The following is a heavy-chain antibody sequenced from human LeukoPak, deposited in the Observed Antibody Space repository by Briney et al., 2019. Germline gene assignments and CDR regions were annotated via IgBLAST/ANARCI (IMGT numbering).Heavy chain of an antibody. J-gene: IGHJ4*02. CDR3: ARDLGIAARPDY. CDR1: GGSFSAYY. D-gene: IGHD6-6*01. Sequence: KPSETLSLTCAVYGGSFSAYYWGWIRQPPGKGLEWIGTIYHSGSTYYNPSLKSRVTISVDTSKNQFSLKLSSVTAADTAVYYCARDLGIAARPDYWGQGTLVTVSS. V-gene: IGHV4-38-2*02. CDR2: IYHSGST.